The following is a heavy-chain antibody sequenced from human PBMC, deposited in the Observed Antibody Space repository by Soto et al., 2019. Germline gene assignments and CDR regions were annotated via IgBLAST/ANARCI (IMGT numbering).Heavy chain of an antibody. J-gene: IGHJ4*02. CDR1: GFSLTTSGAG. CDR3: AHRYGGNYCRWYFDS. V-gene: IGHV2-5*01. CDR2: ISWKDDK. D-gene: IGHD4-17*01. Sequence: QITLKKSGPPLVKPTQTLTLTCTYSGFSLTTSGAGVGWIRQPPGKALEWLALISWKDDKRYNPGLESRLTITKDTSKNQVILTLTNMDPVDTATYFCAHRYGGNYCRWYFDSWGQVTLVTVSS.